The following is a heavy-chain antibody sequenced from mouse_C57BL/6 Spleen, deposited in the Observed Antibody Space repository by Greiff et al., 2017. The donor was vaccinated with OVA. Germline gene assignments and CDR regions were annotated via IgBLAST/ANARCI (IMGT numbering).Heavy chain of an antibody. CDR1: GYTFTSYW. J-gene: IGHJ2*01. Sequence: QVQLQQPGAELVKPGASVKLSCKASGYTFTSYWMQWVKQRPGQGLEWIGEIDPSDSYTNYNQKFKGKATLTVDTSSSTAYMQLSSLTSEDSAVYYCVRGTGSSYFDYWGQGTTLTGSS. V-gene: IGHV1-50*01. CDR2: IDPSDSYT. CDR3: VRGTGSSYFDY. D-gene: IGHD1-1*01.